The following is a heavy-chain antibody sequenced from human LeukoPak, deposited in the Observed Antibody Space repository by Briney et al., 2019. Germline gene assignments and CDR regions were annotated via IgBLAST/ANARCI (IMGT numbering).Heavy chain of an antibody. Sequence: GGSLRLSCAASGFTFRSYGMHWVRPAPGKGLEWVAVISYDGSNKYILDSVKGRFTISRDNSKNTLYLQMNSLRPEDTAVYYCAKDGVGNSGAFDIWGQGTMVTVSS. CDR3: AKDGVGNSGAFDI. CDR2: ISYDGSNK. CDR1: GFTFRSYG. V-gene: IGHV3-30*18. D-gene: IGHD3-10*01. J-gene: IGHJ3*02.